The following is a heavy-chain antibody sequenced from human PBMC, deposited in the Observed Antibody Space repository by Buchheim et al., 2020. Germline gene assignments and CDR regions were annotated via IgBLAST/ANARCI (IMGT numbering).Heavy chain of an antibody. CDR1: GFTFSSYW. Sequence: EVQLMESGGGLVQPGGSLRLSCAASGFTFSSYWMSWVRQAPGKGLEWVANIKQDGSEKYYVDSVKGRFTISRDNAKNSLYLQMNSLRAEDTAVYYCARGPVDSSPLYYYYGMDVWGQGTT. V-gene: IGHV3-7*01. J-gene: IGHJ6*02. CDR2: IKQDGSEK. CDR3: ARGPVDSSPLYYYYGMDV. D-gene: IGHD6-13*01.